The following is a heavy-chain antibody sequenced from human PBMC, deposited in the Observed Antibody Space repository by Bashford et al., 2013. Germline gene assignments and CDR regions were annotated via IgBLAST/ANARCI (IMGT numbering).Heavy chain of an antibody. Sequence: ASVKVSCKASGYTFTSYGISWVRQAPGQGLEWMGWISAYNGNTNYAQKLQGRVTMTTDTSTSTAYMELRSLRSDDTAVYYCAREASIAALSLDYYCGMDVVGPRDHGHRLL. CDR1: GYTFTSYG. CDR3: AREASIAALSLDYYCGMDV. CDR2: ISAYNGNT. J-gene: IGHJ6*02. V-gene: IGHV1-18*01. D-gene: IGHD6-6*01.